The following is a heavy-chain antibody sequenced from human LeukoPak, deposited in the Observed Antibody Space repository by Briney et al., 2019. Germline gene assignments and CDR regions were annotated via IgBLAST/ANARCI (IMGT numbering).Heavy chain of an antibody. J-gene: IGHJ4*02. CDR1: GGTFSSYA. V-gene: IGHV1-69*13. Sequence: ASVKVSCKASGGTFSSYAINWVRQAPGQGLEWMGGIIPIFNTPNYAQKFQGRVTITADESTSTAYMELSSLRSEDTAVYYCASGGVVGATTVLDYWGQGTLVTVSS. CDR3: ASGGVVGATTVLDY. CDR2: IIPIFNTP. D-gene: IGHD1-26*01.